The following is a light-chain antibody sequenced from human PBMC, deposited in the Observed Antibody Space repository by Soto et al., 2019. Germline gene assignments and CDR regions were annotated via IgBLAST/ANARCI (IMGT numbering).Light chain of an antibody. CDR1: QSVLHSPTNNNY. CDR2: WAS. J-gene: IGKJ1*01. V-gene: IGKV4-1*01. CDR3: HQYYSTPRT. Sequence: DIVLTQSPDSLAVSLGERATINCKSSQSVLHSPTNNNYLAWYQKKPGQPPKLLIYWASTRESGVPDRFSGSVSGTDFNLTITSLHAEDAAVYYCHQYYSTPRTFGQGPKVEIK.